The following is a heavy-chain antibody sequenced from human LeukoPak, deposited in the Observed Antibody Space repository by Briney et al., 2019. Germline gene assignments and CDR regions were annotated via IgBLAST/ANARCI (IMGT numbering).Heavy chain of an antibody. CDR1: GFTFSSYG. V-gene: IGHV3-48*02. CDR3: ARAMRSGYDY. J-gene: IGHJ4*02. Sequence: TGGSLRLSRAASGFTFSSYGMNWVRQAPGKRLEWVSYISSRSDSVYYADSVKGRFTISRDNAENSLYLQMNSLRDEDTAVYYCARAMRSGYDYWGQGTLVTVSS. CDR2: ISSRSDSV. D-gene: IGHD5-12*01.